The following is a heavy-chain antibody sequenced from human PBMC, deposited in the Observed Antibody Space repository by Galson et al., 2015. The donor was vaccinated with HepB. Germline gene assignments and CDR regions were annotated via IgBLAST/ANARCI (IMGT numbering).Heavy chain of an antibody. Sequence: QSGAEVKKPGESLKISCKGSGYSFTGYWIGWVRQMPGKGLEWMGIIYPGDSDTRYNPSFQGQVTFSADKSISTAYLQWNSLKASDTAMYYCPRNSIITSSTTGPTLDAFDVWGRATVVTVSS. J-gene: IGHJ3*01. CDR1: GYSFTGYW. CDR3: PRNSIITSSTTGPTLDAFDV. D-gene: IGHD2-2*01. V-gene: IGHV5-51*03. CDR2: IYPGDSDT.